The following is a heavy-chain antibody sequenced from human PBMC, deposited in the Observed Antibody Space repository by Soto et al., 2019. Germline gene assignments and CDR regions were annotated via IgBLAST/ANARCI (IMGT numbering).Heavy chain of an antibody. D-gene: IGHD1-1*01. CDR1: GGTFSIYT. CDR3: ARGTHRGDYYYGMDV. CDR2: IIPILGIA. Sequence: SVKVSCKASGGTFSIYTITWVRQAPGQGLEWMGRIIPILGIANYAQKFQGRVTITADKSTSTAYMELSSLRSEDTAVYYCARGTHRGDYYYGMDVWGQGTTVTVSS. J-gene: IGHJ6*02. V-gene: IGHV1-69*02.